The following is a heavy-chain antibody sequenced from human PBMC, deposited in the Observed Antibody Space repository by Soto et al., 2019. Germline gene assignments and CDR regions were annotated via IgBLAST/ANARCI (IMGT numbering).Heavy chain of an antibody. D-gene: IGHD6-19*01. J-gene: IGHJ4*02. CDR3: AKDSSGYSSGWYDPSPRDY. Sequence: PVGSLRLSCAASGFTFSSYAMSWVRQAPGKGLELVSAISGSGGSTYYADSVKGRFTISRDNSKNTLYLQMNSLRAEDTAVYYCAKDSSGYSSGWYDPSPRDYWGQGTLVTVSS. CDR1: GFTFSSYA. CDR2: ISGSGGST. V-gene: IGHV3-23*01.